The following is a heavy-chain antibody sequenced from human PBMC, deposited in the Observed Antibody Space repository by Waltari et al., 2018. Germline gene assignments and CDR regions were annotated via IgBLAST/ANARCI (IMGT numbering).Heavy chain of an antibody. D-gene: IGHD3-22*01. CDR1: GYSISSGYY. J-gene: IGHJ4*02. CDR2: IYHSGST. CDR3: ARAPGDYDSSGYYYDYFDY. V-gene: IGHV4-38-2*01. Sequence: QVQLQESGPGLVKPSETLSLTCAVSGYSISSGYYWGWIRQPPGKGLEWIGSIYHSGSTYYTPSLKSRVTISVDTSKNQFALKLSSVTAADTAVYYCARAPGDYDSSGYYYDYFDYWGQGTLVTVSS.